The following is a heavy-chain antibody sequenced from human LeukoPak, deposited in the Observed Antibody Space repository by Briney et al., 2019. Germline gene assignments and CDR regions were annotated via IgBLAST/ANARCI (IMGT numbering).Heavy chain of an antibody. D-gene: IGHD4-17*01. CDR2: IYPGDSDT. CDR3: AREKFTVTDKYNWFDP. J-gene: IGHJ5*02. Sequence: GESLKISCKGSGYSFTSYWIGWVRQMPGKGLEWMGIIYPGDSDTRYSPSFQGQVTISADKSISTAYLQWSSLKASDTAMHYCAREKFTVTDKYNWFDPWGQGTLVTVSS. V-gene: IGHV5-51*01. CDR1: GYSFTSYW.